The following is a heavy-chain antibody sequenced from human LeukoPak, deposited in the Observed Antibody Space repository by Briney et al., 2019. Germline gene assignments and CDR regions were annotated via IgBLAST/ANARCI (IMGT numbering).Heavy chain of an antibody. CDR1: GGSFSGYY. CDR2: INHSGST. V-gene: IGHV4-34*01. CDR3: ARRGRMTTVTKAYYYMDV. Sequence: PSETLSLTCAAYGGSFSGYYWSWIRQPPGKGLEWIGEINHSGSTNYNPSLKSRVTISVDTSKNQFSLKLSSVTAADTAVYYCARRGRMTTVTKAYYYMDVWGKGTTVTVSS. J-gene: IGHJ6*03. D-gene: IGHD4-17*01.